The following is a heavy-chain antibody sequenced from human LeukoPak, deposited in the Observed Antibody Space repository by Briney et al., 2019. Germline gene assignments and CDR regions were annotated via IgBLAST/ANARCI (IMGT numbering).Heavy chain of an antibody. J-gene: IGHJ4*02. V-gene: IGHV1-46*01. CDR2: INPSGGST. Sequence: ASVKASCKASGYTFTSYYMQWVRQAPGQGLEWMVIINPSGGSTSYAQKFQGRVTMTRDTSTSTVYMELSSLRSEDTAVYYCARDLVSTVTTRVYWGQGTLVTVSS. CDR3: ARDLVSTVTTRVY. CDR1: GYTFTSYY. D-gene: IGHD4-17*01.